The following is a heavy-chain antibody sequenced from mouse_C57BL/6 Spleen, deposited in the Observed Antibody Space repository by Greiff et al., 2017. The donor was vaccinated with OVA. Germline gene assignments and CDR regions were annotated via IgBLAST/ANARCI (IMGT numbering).Heavy chain of an antibody. CDR2: IDPETGGT. CDR3: TSDGYLFAY. Sequence: LVESGAELVRPGASVTLSCKASGYTFTDYEMHWVKQTPVHGLEWIGAIDPETGGTAYNQKFKGKAILTADKSSSTAYMELRSLTSEDSAVYYCTSDGYLFAYWGQGTLVTVSA. D-gene: IGHD2-3*01. V-gene: IGHV1-15*01. CDR1: GYTFTDYE. J-gene: IGHJ3*01.